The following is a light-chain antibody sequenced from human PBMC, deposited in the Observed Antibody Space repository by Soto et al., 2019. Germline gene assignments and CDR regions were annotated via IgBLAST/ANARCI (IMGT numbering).Light chain of an antibody. J-gene: IGKJ4*01. CDR2: ETS. CDR1: QAFGHT. Sequence: ELGMTQAMTTLSVTQGGAATLSCVASQAFGHTLAWSQHKPGQTPRLLIYETSTRATGVPARFSGSKSGTEFTLTTNSRESEDIAVYYCQPYQIWPLTCGGGTKV. CDR3: QPYQIWPLT. V-gene: IGKV3-15*01.